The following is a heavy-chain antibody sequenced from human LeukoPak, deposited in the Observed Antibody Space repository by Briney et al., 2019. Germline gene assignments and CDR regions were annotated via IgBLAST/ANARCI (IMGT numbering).Heavy chain of an antibody. Sequence: SETLSLTCTVSGGSLSGYYWTWDRQPPGKGLEWIGQIHYSGKADYNPSLRSRITISVDTSKNQMFLKLSSLTAADTAVYYCARFGVDYDMGVWGQGTTVTVSS. D-gene: IGHD3-16*01. CDR3: ARFGVDYDMGV. J-gene: IGHJ6*02. CDR1: GGSLSGYY. V-gene: IGHV4-59*01. CDR2: IHYSGKA.